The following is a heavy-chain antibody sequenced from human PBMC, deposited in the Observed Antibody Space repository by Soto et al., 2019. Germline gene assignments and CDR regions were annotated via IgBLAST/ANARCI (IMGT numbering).Heavy chain of an antibody. Sequence: QVQLVESGGGVVQPGRSLRLSCAASGFTFSSYAMHWVRQAPGKGLEWVAVISYDGSNKYYADSVKGRFTISRDNSKNTLYLQMNSLRADDTAVYYCAGDNRRAMVRAGMDVWGQGTTVTVSS. J-gene: IGHJ6*02. V-gene: IGHV3-30-3*01. CDR2: ISYDGSNK. CDR3: AGDNRRAMVRAGMDV. CDR1: GFTFSSYA. D-gene: IGHD5-18*01.